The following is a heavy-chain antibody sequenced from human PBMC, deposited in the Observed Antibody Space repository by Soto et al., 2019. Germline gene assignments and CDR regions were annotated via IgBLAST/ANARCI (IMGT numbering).Heavy chain of an antibody. CDR1: GFTFSDYT. D-gene: IGHD6-13*01. CDR3: ATGIAAAGDAYFDY. Sequence: QVQLVESGGGVVQPGRSLRLSCAASGFTFSDYTIHWVRQAPGKGLEWVAVISYDGSNKYYADSVKGRFTISRDNSKNTLYLQMNSLRAEDTAVYYCATGIAAAGDAYFDYWGQGTLVTVSS. J-gene: IGHJ4*02. V-gene: IGHV3-30*04. CDR2: ISYDGSNK.